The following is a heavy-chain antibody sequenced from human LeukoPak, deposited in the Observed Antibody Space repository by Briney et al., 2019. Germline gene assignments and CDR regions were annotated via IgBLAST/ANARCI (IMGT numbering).Heavy chain of an antibody. D-gene: IGHD4-17*01. CDR2: IKQDGSKK. CDR3: TRVGYVDEGIDY. V-gene: IGHV3-7*04. CDR1: GFPFSSYW. J-gene: IGHJ4*02. Sequence: GGSLRLSCVASGFPFSSYWKTWVRQVPGKGLEWVANIKQDGSKKSYVDSVKGRFTISRDNAKNSLYLQMNSLRAEDTAIYYCTRVGYVDEGIDYWGQGTLVTVSS.